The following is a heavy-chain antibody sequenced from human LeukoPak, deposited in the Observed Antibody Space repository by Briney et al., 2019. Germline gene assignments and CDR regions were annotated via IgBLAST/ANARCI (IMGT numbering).Heavy chain of an antibody. CDR3: ARDKSYGDSEDY. D-gene: IGHD4-17*01. J-gene: IGHJ4*02. V-gene: IGHV3-7*05. Sequence: GGSLRRSCAASGFTFSNYWMSWVRQAPGKGLEWVANIKQDGSEKYYVDSVKGRFTISRDNAKNSLYLQMNSLRAEDTALYYCARDKSYGDSEDYWGQGTLVTVSS. CDR1: GFTFSNYW. CDR2: IKQDGSEK.